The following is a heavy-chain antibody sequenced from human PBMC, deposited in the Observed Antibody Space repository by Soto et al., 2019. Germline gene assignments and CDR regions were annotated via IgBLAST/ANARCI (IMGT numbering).Heavy chain of an antibody. CDR2: IYYSGST. CDR1: GGSVSSGSYY. J-gene: IGHJ4*02. CDR3: ARVRSALYGGNSH. Sequence: QVQLQESGPGLVKPSETLSLTCTVSGGSVSSGSYYWSWIRQPPGKGLEWIGYIYYSGSTNYNPSLKSRVTISVDTSKNQFSLKLSSVTAADTAVYYCARVRSALYGGNSHWRQGTLVTVSS. V-gene: IGHV4-61*01. D-gene: IGHD4-17*01.